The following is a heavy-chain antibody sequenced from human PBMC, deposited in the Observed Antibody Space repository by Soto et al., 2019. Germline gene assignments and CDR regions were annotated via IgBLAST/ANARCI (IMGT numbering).Heavy chain of an antibody. D-gene: IGHD6-19*01. V-gene: IGHV3-30-3*01. CDR2: ISYDGSNK. J-gene: IGHJ6*02. Sequence: QVQLVESGGGVVQPGRSLRLSCAASGFTFSSYAMHWVRQAPGKGLEWVAVISYDGSNKYYADSVKGRFTISRDNSKNTLYLQMNSLRAEDTAVYYCASQQWLDHYYSYYGMDVWGQGTTVTVSS. CDR1: GFTFSSYA. CDR3: ASQQWLDHYYSYYGMDV.